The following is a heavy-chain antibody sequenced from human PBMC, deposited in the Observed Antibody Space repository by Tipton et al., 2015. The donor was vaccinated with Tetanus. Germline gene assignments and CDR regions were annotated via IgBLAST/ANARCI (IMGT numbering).Heavy chain of an antibody. V-gene: IGHV1-2*02. CDR1: GYTFTGYY. J-gene: IGHJ4*02. CDR2: IDPNSGGT. CDR3: SRDSSSVYRMVGFTVLGGYFDY. D-gene: IGHD1-26*01. Sequence: QLVQSGAEMKKPGASVKVSCKASGYTFTGYYIYWVRPAPGQGLEWMGWIDPNSGGTVYAQKFQGRVTMTRDTSISTAYMELRSLRFDDTAVYYCSRDSSSVYRMVGFTVLGGYFDYWGQGIPVTVSS.